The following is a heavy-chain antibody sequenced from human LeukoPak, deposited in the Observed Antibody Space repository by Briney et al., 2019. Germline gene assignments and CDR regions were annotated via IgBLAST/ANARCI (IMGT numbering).Heavy chain of an antibody. V-gene: IGHV3-23*01. J-gene: IGHJ4*02. D-gene: IGHD3-3*01. Sequence: TGGSLRLSCAASGFTFSSYAMSWVRQAPGKGLEWVSAISGSGGSITYADSVKGRFTISRVNTKNSLYLQMNSLRAEDTAVFYCARDQYDTWSRRGNFDSWGQGTLVIVSS. CDR3: ARDQYDTWSRRGNFDS. CDR1: GFTFSSYA. CDR2: ISGSGGSI.